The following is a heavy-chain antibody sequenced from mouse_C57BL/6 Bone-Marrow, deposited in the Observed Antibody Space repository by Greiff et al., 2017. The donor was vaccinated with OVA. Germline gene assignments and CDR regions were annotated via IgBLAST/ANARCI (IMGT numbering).Heavy chain of an antibody. V-gene: IGHV1-49*01. CDR1: YFAFMASS. J-gene: IGHJ1*03. CDR2: FTLYSDAT. CDR3: ARKTKGYVDV. Sequence: LQQSGAELVRPGSSVKLSCKASYFAFMASSMHWVKQRPGHGLEWIGSFTLYSDATEYSENFKGKATLTANTSSSTAYMELSSLTSEDSAVYYCARKTKGYVDVWGTGTTVTVSA.